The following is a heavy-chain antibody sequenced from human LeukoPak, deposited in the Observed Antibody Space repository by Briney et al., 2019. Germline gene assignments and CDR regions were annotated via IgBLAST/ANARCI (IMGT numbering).Heavy chain of an antibody. CDR2: IYDSGST. D-gene: IGHD2-2*01. CDR3: ARVGGTNYYYYGMDV. J-gene: IGHJ6*02. Sequence: PSGTLSLTCAVSGGSISSSNWWSWVRQPPGKGLEWIGYIYDSGSTNYNPSLKSRVTISVDTSKNQFSLRLSSVTAADTAVYYCARVGGTNYYYYGMDVWGQGTTVTVSS. CDR1: GGSISSSNW. V-gene: IGHV4-4*02.